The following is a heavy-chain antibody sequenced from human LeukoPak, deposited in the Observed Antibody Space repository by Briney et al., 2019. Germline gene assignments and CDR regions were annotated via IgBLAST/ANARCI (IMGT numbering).Heavy chain of an antibody. CDR2: IYYSGST. Sequence: PSETLSLTCTVSGGSISSYYWSWIRQPPGKGLEWIGYIYYSGSTNYNPSLKSRVTIPVDTSKNQFSLKLSSVTAADTAVYYCARVELVGSRGWPFDYWGQGTLVTVSS. D-gene: IGHD6-19*01. CDR1: GGSISSYY. V-gene: IGHV4-59*01. J-gene: IGHJ4*02. CDR3: ARVELVGSRGWPFDY.